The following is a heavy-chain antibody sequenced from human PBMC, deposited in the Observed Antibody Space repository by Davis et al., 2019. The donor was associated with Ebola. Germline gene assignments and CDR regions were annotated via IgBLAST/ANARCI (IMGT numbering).Heavy chain of an antibody. J-gene: IGHJ4*02. D-gene: IGHD2-2*02. CDR1: GFTFSDYY. CDR2: ISSSISYT. CDR3: ARVGTCSSTSCYTREGFDY. Sequence: GESLKISCAASGFTFSDYYMSWIRQAPGKGLEWVSYISSSISYTNYADSVKGRFTISRDNAKNSLYPQMNSLRAEDTAVYYCARVGTCSSTSCYTREGFDYWGQGTLVTVSS. V-gene: IGHV3-11*06.